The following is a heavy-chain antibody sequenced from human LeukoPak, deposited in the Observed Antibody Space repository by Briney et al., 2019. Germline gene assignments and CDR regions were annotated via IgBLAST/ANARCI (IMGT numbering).Heavy chain of an antibody. J-gene: IGHJ3*02. CDR2: ISGSGDST. D-gene: IGHD1-14*01. CDR1: GFTFSNYA. CDR3: AREVFDAFDI. Sequence: GGSLRLSCAASGFTFSNYAMSWVRQAPGKGLEWVSDISGSGDSTNYADSVKGRFTISRDNSKNTLYLQMNSLRADDTAVYYCAREVFDAFDIWGQGTMVTVSS. V-gene: IGHV3-23*01.